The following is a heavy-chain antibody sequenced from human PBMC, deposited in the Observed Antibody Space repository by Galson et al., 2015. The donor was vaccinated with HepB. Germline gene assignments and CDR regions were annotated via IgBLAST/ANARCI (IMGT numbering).Heavy chain of an antibody. J-gene: IGHJ4*02. Sequence: SLRLSCAASGFTVISKYMTWVRQAPGKGLDWVSMISRGGDKHYVDSVKGRFTISRDYSKNTVFLHMNNLRAEDTAVYYCARGRGTSDPYSLDYWGQGTMVSVSS. CDR1: GFTVISKY. CDR3: ARGRGTSDPYSLDY. CDR2: ISRGGDK. V-gene: IGHV3-53*01. D-gene: IGHD2-15*01.